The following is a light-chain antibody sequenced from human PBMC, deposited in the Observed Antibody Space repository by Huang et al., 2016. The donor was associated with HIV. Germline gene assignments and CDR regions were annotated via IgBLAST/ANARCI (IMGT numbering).Light chain of an antibody. Sequence: EVVLTQSPGTLSLSPGERATLSCTASQSIRSSYLAWYQQKPGQTPRLLIYAASSRATGVPDRFSGSGSGTDFTLTISRLEPEDFAVFFCQHYGSSVLTFGGGTKVE. V-gene: IGKV3-20*01. CDR2: AAS. CDR1: QSIRSSY. J-gene: IGKJ4*01. CDR3: QHYGSSVLT.